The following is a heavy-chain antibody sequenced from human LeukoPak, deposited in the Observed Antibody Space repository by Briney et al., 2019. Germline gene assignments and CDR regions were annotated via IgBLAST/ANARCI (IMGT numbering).Heavy chain of an antibody. D-gene: IGHD2-2*01. V-gene: IGHV4-30-2*01. Sequence: SETLSLTCAVSGGYISSGGYSWSWIRQPPGKGLEWIGYIYHSGSTYYNPSLKSRVTISVDRSKNQFSLKLSSVTAADTAVYYCARVYCRSTSCYYFDYWGQGTLVTVSS. CDR1: GGYISSGGYS. CDR2: IYHSGST. CDR3: ARVYCRSTSCYYFDY. J-gene: IGHJ4*02.